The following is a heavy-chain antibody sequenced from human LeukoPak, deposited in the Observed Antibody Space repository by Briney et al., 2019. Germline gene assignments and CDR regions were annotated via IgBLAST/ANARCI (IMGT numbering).Heavy chain of an antibody. CDR2: MNPNSGNT. CDR1: GYTFTSYD. CDR3: ARGTGFYRLKTTDWFDP. Sequence: ASVKVSCKASGYTFTSYDINWVRQATGQGLEWMGWMNPNSGNTGYAQKFQGRVTMTRNTSISTAYMELSSLRSEDTAVYYCARGTGFYRLKTTDWFDPWGQGTLVTVSS. D-gene: IGHD1-1*01. V-gene: IGHV1-8*01. J-gene: IGHJ5*02.